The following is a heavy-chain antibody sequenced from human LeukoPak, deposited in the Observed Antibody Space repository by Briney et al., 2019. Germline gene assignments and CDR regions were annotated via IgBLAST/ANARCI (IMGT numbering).Heavy chain of an antibody. CDR1: GGSISGYY. Sequence: SETLSLTCTVSGGSISGYYWSWIRQPPGKGLEWIGHIYDSGSTNYNPSLKSRVTISVDTSKNQFSLKLTSVTAADTAVYYCAGGSGWYHSFDYWGQGTLVTVSS. CDR3: AGGSGWYHSFDY. J-gene: IGHJ4*02. D-gene: IGHD6-19*01. CDR2: IYDSGST. V-gene: IGHV4-59*01.